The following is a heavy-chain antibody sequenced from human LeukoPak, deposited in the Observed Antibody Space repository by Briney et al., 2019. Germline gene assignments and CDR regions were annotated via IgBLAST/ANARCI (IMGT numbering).Heavy chain of an antibody. J-gene: IGHJ5*02. D-gene: IGHD3-22*01. CDR1: GGSISSSGYY. CDR2: IYYSGTT. Sequence: SETLSLTCTVSGGSISSSGYYWGWIRQPPGKGLEWIGTIYYSGTTYYNPSLKSRVTISVDTSKNQFSLKLSSVTAADTAVYYCARGAYYYDSSGTGGTWGQGTLVTVSS. CDR3: ARGAYYYDSSGTGGT. V-gene: IGHV4-39*07.